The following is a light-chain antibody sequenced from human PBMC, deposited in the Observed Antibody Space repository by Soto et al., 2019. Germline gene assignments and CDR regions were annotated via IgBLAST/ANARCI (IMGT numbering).Light chain of an antibody. CDR3: QQYKNLYS. V-gene: IGKV1-5*01. CDR2: DAS. CDR1: QTISGW. J-gene: IGKJ2*03. Sequence: DIQMTQSPSTLSASVGDRVTITCRASQTISGWLAWYQQKPGKAPKLLIYDASSLESGVPLRFSGSESGTEFTLTISSLQPEDFATYYCQQYKNLYSFGQGTKVDIK.